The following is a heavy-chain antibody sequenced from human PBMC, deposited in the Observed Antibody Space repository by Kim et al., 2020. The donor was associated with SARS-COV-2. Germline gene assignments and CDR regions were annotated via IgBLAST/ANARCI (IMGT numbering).Heavy chain of an antibody. Sequence: GGSLRLSCAASGFTFSSYAMHWVRQAPGKGLEWVAVISYDGSNKYYADSVKGRFTISRDNSKNTLYLQMNSLRAEDTAVYYCARENGYGYFDYWGQGTLV. D-gene: IGHD5-18*01. CDR1: GFTFSSYA. CDR2: ISYDGSNK. J-gene: IGHJ4*02. CDR3: ARENGYGYFDY. V-gene: IGHV3-30*04.